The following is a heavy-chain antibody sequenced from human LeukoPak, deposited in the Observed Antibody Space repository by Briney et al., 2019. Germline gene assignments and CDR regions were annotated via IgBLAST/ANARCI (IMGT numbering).Heavy chain of an antibody. D-gene: IGHD1-1*01. Sequence: PGGSLRLSCAASGFTFSSYCMSWVRQAPGKGLEWVANIKQDGSEKYYVDSVKGRFTISRDNAKNSLYLQMNSLRAEDTAVYYCASGNVRFDYWGQGTLVTVSS. CDR2: IKQDGSEK. J-gene: IGHJ4*02. CDR1: GFTFSSYC. V-gene: IGHV3-7*01. CDR3: ASGNVRFDY.